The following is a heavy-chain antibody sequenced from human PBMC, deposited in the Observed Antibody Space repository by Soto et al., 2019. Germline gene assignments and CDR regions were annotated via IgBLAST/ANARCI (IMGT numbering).Heavy chain of an antibody. V-gene: IGHV3-30*18. Sequence: PGGSLRLSCAASGFTFSSYGMHWVRQAPGKGLEWVAVISYDGSNKYYADSVKGRFTISRDNSKNTLYLQMNSLGAEDTAVYYCANNPSKIATGMIVGVDVWGQGTTVTVSS. CDR1: GFTFSSYG. J-gene: IGHJ6*02. CDR3: ANNPSKIATGMIVGVDV. D-gene: IGHD3-22*01. CDR2: ISYDGSNK.